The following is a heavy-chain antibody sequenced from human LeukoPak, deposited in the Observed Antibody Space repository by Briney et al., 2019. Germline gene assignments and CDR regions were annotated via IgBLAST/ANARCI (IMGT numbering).Heavy chain of an antibody. CDR1: GFTFSSYA. V-gene: IGHV3-64*04. J-gene: IGHJ6*02. CDR3: AKDLGLRAYHYYGMDV. CDR2: IGSNGDST. D-gene: IGHD3-10*01. Sequence: GGSLRLSCSASGFTFSSYAIHWVRQAPGKGLEYVSAIGSNGDSTYYADSAKGRFTISRDNSKNTLYLQMNSLRAEDTAVYYCAKDLGLRAYHYYGMDVWGQGTTVTVSS.